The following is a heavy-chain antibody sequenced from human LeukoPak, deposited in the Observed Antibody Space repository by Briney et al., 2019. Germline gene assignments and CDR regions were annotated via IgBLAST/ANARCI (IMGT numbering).Heavy chain of an antibody. Sequence: ASVKVSCKASGYTFTGYYMHWVRQAPGQGLEWMGWINPNSGGTNYAQKFQGRVTMTRDTSISTAYMELSRLRSDDTAVYYCARDLGYYDSSGYSYYYYGMDVWGQGTTVTVSS. CDR3: ARDLGYYDSSGYSYYYYGMDV. J-gene: IGHJ6*02. V-gene: IGHV1-2*02. CDR1: GYTFTGYY. CDR2: INPNSGGT. D-gene: IGHD3-22*01.